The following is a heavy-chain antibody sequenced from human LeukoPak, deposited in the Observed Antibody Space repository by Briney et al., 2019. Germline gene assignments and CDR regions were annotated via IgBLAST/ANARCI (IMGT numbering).Heavy chain of an antibody. J-gene: IGHJ5*02. Sequence: NPSETLSLTCTVSGASISDSSYFWGWIRQPPGRGLEWIGNIYYSGSTYYNPSLKGRVTISLDTSKRQFSLKLSSVTAADTAIYYCAREPGDYEGSPDLWGQGTLVTVSS. D-gene: IGHD4-17*01. CDR3: AREPGDYEGSPDL. V-gene: IGHV4-39*07. CDR2: IYYSGST. CDR1: GASISDSSYF.